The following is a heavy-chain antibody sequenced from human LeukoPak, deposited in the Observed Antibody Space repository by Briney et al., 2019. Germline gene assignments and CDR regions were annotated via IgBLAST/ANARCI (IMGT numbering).Heavy chain of an antibody. CDR1: GFTVNSNY. CDR2: LYSDGRT. D-gene: IGHD2-15*01. V-gene: IGHV3-53*01. CDR3: ARGGGYYPIDY. J-gene: IGHJ4*02. Sequence: GGSLRLSCAASGFTVNSNYMNWVRQAPGKGLEWVAVLYSDGRTYYADSVKGRFTISRDTSKNTLYLQVNSLRAEDTAVYYCARGGGYYPIDYWGQGTLVTVSS.